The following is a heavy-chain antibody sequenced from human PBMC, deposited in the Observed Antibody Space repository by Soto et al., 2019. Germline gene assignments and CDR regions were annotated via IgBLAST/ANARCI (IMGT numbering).Heavy chain of an antibody. J-gene: IGHJ5*02. CDR3: AKDFHPYQLSQHWFDP. CDR2: ISYDGSNK. D-gene: IGHD2-2*01. V-gene: IGHV3-30*18. CDR1: GFTFSSYG. Sequence: QVQLVESGGGVVQPGRSLRLSCAASGFTFSSYGMHWVRQAPGKGLEWVAVISYDGSNKYYADSVKGRFTISRDNSKNTLYLQMNSLRAEDTAVYYCAKDFHPYQLSQHWFDPWGQGTLVTVSS.